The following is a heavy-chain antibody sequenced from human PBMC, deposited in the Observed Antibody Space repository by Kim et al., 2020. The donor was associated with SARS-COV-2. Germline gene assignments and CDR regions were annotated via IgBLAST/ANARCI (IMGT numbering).Heavy chain of an antibody. Sequence: PALQARVTISVDKSKSQFSLKLRSVTAADTAVYYCARQLSSSWYTGWFDPWGQGTLVTVSS. CDR3: ARQLSSSWYTGWFDP. J-gene: IGHJ5*02. D-gene: IGHD6-13*01. V-gene: IGHV4-4*02.